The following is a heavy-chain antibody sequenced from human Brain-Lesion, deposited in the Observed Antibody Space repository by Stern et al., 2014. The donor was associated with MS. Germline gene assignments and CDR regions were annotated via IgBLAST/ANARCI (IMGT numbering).Heavy chain of an antibody. Sequence: QLQLQESGPGLVKPSQTLSLTCTVSGASISSGTYFWTWIRQPAGKGLEWIGRISTSGSTTYNPSLQSRVTISLDTSKKECSLKLGSVTAADTAVYYCARAYYYDTSGDSDAFNIWGQGTQVTVSS. V-gene: IGHV4-61*02. D-gene: IGHD3-22*01. CDR2: ISTSGST. CDR3: ARAYYYDTSGDSDAFNI. CDR1: GASISSGTYF. J-gene: IGHJ3*02.